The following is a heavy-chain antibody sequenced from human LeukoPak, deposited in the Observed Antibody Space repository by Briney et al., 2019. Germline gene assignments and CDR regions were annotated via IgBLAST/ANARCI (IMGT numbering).Heavy chain of an antibody. CDR1: GYSISSYY. CDR2: IYYSGTT. J-gene: IGHJ4*02. CDR3: ARDRSLGIIDY. Sequence: SETLSLTCIVSGYSISSYYWSWIRQPPGKGLEWIGCIYYSGTTKYNPSLKSRVTISVDASKNHFSLNLTSVTAADTAVYYCARDRSLGIIDYWGQGTLVTVSS. V-gene: IGHV4-59*01. D-gene: IGHD3-16*01.